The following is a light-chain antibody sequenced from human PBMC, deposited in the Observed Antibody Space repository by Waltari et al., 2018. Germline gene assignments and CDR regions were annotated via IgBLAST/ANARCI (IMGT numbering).Light chain of an antibody. V-gene: IGKV1-5*03. Sequence: EIQMTQAPSTLSASVGDRVTLNCRASQSISSWLAWYQQQPGKAPKLLIYQASSFASGVPSRFSGSGSGTEFTLPISSLQPDDFATYYCQPYVTFGQGTKVEIK. J-gene: IGKJ1*01. CDR1: QSISSW. CDR2: QAS. CDR3: QPYVT.